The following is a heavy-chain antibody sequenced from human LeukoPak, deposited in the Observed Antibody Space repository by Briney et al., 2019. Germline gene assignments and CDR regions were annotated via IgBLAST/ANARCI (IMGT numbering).Heavy chain of an antibody. Sequence: ASVKVSRKSSGYTFIGYYMHGVRQAPGQGPEWMGRINPNSGGTNYAQKFQGRVTMTRDTPISTDYMELSGLRADDTGGYNCARGDLTSIAARISFDYWGQGTLVTVSS. CDR2: INPNSGGT. D-gene: IGHD6-6*01. J-gene: IGHJ4*02. CDR3: ARGDLTSIAARISFDY. CDR1: GYTFIGYY. V-gene: IGHV1-2*05.